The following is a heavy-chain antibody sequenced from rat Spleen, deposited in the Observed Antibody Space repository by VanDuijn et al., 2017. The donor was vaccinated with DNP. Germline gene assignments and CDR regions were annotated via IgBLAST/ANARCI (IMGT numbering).Heavy chain of an antibody. Sequence: EVQLVESGGGLVQPGRSLKLSCAASGFSFSKYGMAWVRQGPTQGLEWVASISASGGSTSYRDSVKGRFTISRDNAKSILYLQMDSLRSEDTATFYCTTDFERGYWGQGVMVTVSS. V-gene: IGHV5-27*01. CDR1: GFSFSKYG. D-gene: IGHD1-11*01. CDR2: ISASGGST. CDR3: TTDFERGY. J-gene: IGHJ2*01.